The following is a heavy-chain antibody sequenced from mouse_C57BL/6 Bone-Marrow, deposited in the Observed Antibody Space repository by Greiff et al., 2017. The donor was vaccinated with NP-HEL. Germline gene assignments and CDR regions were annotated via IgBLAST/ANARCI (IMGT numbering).Heavy chain of an antibody. V-gene: IGHV3-6*01. J-gene: IGHJ2*01. CDR3: ARELLRYHPDY. Sequence: VQLKESGPGLVKPSQSLSLTCSVTGYSITSGYYWNWIRQFPGNKLEWMGYISYDGSNNYNPSLKNRISITRDTSKNQFFLKLNSVTTEDTATYYCARELLRYHPDYWGQGTTLTVSS. CDR1: GYSITSGYY. D-gene: IGHD1-1*01. CDR2: ISYDGSN.